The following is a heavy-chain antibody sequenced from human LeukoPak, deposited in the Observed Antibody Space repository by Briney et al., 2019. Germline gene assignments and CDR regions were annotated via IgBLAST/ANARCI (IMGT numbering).Heavy chain of an antibody. CDR2: INHSGST. CDR3: ARTPIYYFDNSGYYN. Sequence: SETLSLTCAVYGGSFSGYYWSWIRQPPGKGLEWIGEINHSGSTNYSPSLKSRVTISVDTSKNQFSLKLSSVTAADTAVYYCARTPIYYFDNSGYYNWGQGTLVTVSS. V-gene: IGHV4-34*01. D-gene: IGHD3-22*01. J-gene: IGHJ4*02. CDR1: GGSFSGYY.